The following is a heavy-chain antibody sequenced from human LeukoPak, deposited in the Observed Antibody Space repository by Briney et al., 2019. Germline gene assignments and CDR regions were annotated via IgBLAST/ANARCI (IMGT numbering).Heavy chain of an antibody. J-gene: IGHJ6*03. D-gene: IGHD5-18*01. CDR1: GFTFSSYA. V-gene: IGHV3-30*04. CDR2: ISYDGSNK. Sequence: GGSLRLSCAASGFTFSSYAMHWVRQAPGKGLEWVAVISYDGSNKYYADSVKGRFTISRDNSKNTLYLQMNSLRAEDTAVYYCARDGPPMGTYYYYYMDVWGKGTTVTVSS. CDR3: ARDGPPMGTYYYYYMDV.